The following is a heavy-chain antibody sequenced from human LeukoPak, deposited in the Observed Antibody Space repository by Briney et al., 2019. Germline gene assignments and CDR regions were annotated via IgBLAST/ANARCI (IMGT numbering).Heavy chain of an antibody. V-gene: IGHV3-23*01. CDR3: AKDPRGYCSSTSCLKFDY. J-gene: IGHJ4*02. CDR1: GFTFSSYA. CDR2: ISGSGGST. D-gene: IGHD2-2*01. Sequence: PGRSLRLSCAASGFTFSSYAMHWVRQAPGKGLEWVSAISGSGGSTYYADSVKGRFTISRDNSKNTLYLQMNSLRAEDTAVYYCAKDPRGYCSSTSCLKFDYWGQGTLVTVSS.